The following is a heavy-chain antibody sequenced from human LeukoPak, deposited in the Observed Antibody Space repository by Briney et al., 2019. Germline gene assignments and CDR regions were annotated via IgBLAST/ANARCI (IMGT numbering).Heavy chain of an antibody. J-gene: IGHJ6*02. V-gene: IGHV5-51*01. CDR1: GYIFTSYW. CDR3: ARASGRDPYYYYGMDV. CDR2: IYPGDSDT. D-gene: IGHD3-10*01. Sequence: GESLKISCKGSGYIFTSYWIGWVRQMPGKGLEWMGIIYPGDSDTRYSPSFQGQVTISADKSISTAYLQWSSLKASDTAMYYCARASGRDPYYYYGMDVWGQGTTVTVSS.